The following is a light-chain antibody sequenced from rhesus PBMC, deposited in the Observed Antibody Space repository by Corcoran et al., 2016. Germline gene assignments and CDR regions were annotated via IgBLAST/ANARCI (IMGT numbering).Light chain of an antibody. V-gene: IGKV2-82*02. CDR2: LVS. CDR1: QNLVSSDGKTY. Sequence: DIVLTQTPLSLPVTLGEPASISCRSSQNLVSSDGKTYLYWYLQKPGQSPQLLMYLVSKRASGGPDKCSGRGSGSDLTLKISRVEAEGGGVYYCMQALRSPWTFGQGTKVEI. J-gene: IGKJ1*01. CDR3: MQALRSPWT.